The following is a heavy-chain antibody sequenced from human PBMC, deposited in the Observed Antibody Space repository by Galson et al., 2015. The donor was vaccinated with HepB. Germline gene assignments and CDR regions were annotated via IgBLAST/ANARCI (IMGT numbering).Heavy chain of an antibody. CDR3: ARDISGRGFLEWLPGFGP. J-gene: IGHJ5*02. CDR1: GGSISSYY. D-gene: IGHD3-3*01. Sequence: SETLSLTCTVSGGSISSYYWSWIRQPPGKGLEWIAYINYSGNTFYNPSLKSRVTISVDTSKNQFSLRLRSVTAADTAMYYCARDISGRGFLEWLPGFGPWGQGTLVTVSS. CDR2: INYSGNT. V-gene: IGHV4-59*01.